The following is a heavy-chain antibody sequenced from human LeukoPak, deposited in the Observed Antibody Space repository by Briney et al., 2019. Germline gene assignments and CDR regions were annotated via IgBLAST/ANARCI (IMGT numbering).Heavy chain of an antibody. J-gene: IGHJ4*02. D-gene: IGHD3-10*01. CDR3: AKDHGDYSEYFDY. CDR2: ISWNSGSI. CDR1: GFTFDDYA. V-gene: IGHV3-9*01. Sequence: SLRLSCAASGFTFDDYAMHWVRQAPGKGLEWVSGISWNSGSIGYADSVKGRFTISRDNAKNSLYLRMNSLRAEDTALYYCAKDHGDYSEYFDYWGQGTLVTVSS.